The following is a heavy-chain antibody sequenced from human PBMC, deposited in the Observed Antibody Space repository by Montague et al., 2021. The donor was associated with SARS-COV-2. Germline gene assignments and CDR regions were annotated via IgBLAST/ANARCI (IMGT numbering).Heavy chain of an antibody. Sequence: SVKVSCKASGYTFTSYDINWVRQATGQGLEWMGWMNPNSGNTGYAQKFQGRVTMTRNTSISTAYMELSSLRSEDTAVYYCARGLIVATILHYYYYMDVWGKGTTVT. D-gene: IGHD5-12*01. CDR2: MNPNSGNT. CDR1: GYTFTSYD. CDR3: ARGLIVATILHYYYYMDV. J-gene: IGHJ6*03. V-gene: IGHV1-8*01.